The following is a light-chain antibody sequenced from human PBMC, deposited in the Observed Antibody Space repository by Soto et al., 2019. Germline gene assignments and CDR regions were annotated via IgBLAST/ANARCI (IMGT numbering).Light chain of an antibody. CDR2: EVN. V-gene: IGLV2-18*01. CDR3: SLYTKSSNYV. J-gene: IGLJ1*01. CDR1: SSDVGTYNR. Sequence: QSVLTQPPSVSGSPGQSVTISCTGTSSDVGTYNRVSWYQKPPGTAPKLMIYEVNNRPSGVPDRFSGSYSGNTASLTISGLQAEDEADYYCSLYTKSSNYVFGNGTKVTV.